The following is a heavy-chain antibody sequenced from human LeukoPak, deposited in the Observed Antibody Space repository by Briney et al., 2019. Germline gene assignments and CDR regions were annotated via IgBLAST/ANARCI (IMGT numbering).Heavy chain of an antibody. CDR1: GFTFSSYA. J-gene: IGHJ4*02. CDR3: ARSHKATTGTCSFDC. CDR2: ISASGAGT. Sequence: TGGSLRLSCAASGFTFSSYAMNWVRQAPGKGLAWVSGISASGAGTDDADSVKGRSTISRDNSKNTLYLQMDSLRAEDTAVYYCARSHKATTGTCSFDCWGQGTQVTVSS. V-gene: IGHV3-23*01. D-gene: IGHD6-13*01.